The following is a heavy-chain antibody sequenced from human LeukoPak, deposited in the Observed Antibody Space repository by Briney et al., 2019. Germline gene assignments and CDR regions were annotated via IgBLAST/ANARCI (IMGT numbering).Heavy chain of an antibody. J-gene: IGHJ4*02. V-gene: IGHV3-23*01. D-gene: IGHD1-14*01. CDR3: AKEQDNLLLLSHFDS. Sequence: GGSLRLSCAASGFTFNNYAMNWVRQTPGKGLQWVSAVSGDGQRTFYADSVKGRFTIFRDNPMNTLSLQMNSLRVEDTAVYYCAKEQDNLLLLSHFDSWGQGILVTVSA. CDR2: VSGDGQRT. CDR1: GFTFNNYA.